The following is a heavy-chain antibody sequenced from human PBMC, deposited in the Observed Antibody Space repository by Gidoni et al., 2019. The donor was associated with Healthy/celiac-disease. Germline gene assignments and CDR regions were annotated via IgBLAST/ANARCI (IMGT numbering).Heavy chain of an antibody. CDR1: GGSISSSSYY. V-gene: IGHV4-39*01. D-gene: IGHD5-18*01. CDR2: IYYSGST. Sequence: QLQLQESGPGLVKPSETLSLTYTVSGGSISSSSYYWGWIRQPPGKGLEWIGRIYYSGSTYYNPSLKSRVTISVDTSKNQFSLKLSSVTAADTAVYYCARHDVGTGGYGYNFDYWGQGTLVTVSS. J-gene: IGHJ4*02. CDR3: ARHDVGTGGYGYNFDY.